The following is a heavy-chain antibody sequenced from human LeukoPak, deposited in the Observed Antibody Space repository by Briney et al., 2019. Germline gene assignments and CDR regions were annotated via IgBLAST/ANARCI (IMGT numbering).Heavy chain of an antibody. Sequence: KTSETLSLTCTVSGGSISSYYWSWIRQPPGKGLEWIGYIYYSGSTNYNPSLKSRVTISVDTSKNQFSLKLGSVTAADTAVYYCARDSSPLGNADYFDYWGQGTLVTVSS. CDR2: IYYSGST. CDR1: GGSISSYY. V-gene: IGHV4-59*01. J-gene: IGHJ4*02. CDR3: ARDSSPLGNADYFDY. D-gene: IGHD3-16*01.